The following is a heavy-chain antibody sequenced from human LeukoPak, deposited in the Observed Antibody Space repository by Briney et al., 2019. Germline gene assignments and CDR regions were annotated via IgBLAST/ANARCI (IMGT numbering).Heavy chain of an antibody. Sequence: GGSLRLSCAASGFTFSSYSMNWVRQAPGKGLEWVSYISSSSSTIYYADSVKGRFTISRDNAKNSLYLQMNSLRDEDTAVYYCAKGDDFWSGYPDYWGQGTLVTVSS. V-gene: IGHV3-48*02. J-gene: IGHJ4*02. D-gene: IGHD3-3*01. CDR3: AKGDDFWSGYPDY. CDR1: GFTFSSYS. CDR2: ISSSSSTI.